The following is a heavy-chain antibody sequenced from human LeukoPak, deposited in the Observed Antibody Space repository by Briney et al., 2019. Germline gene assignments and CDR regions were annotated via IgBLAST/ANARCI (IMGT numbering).Heavy chain of an antibody. V-gene: IGHV4-59*01. CDR2: MNSSGSA. J-gene: IGHJ4*02. D-gene: IGHD5-12*01. CDR3: TRAVGDSGYGRFSDC. Sequence: SETLTLICTVSGGSFSRYYWTWLRQPPGKGLEWIGYMNSSGSAIYNPSLQSRLTMSLDTYKNQCSLRLSSVTAADSAIYYCTRAVGDSGYGRFSDCWGQGSLVTVSS. CDR1: GGSFSRYY.